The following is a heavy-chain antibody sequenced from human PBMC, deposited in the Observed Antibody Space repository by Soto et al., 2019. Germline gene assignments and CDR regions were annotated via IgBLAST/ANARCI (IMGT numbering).Heavy chain of an antibody. CDR3: VRAYSGYDGDV. CDR1: GGSISSYY. Sequence: QVQLQESGPGLVKPSETLSLTCTVSGGSISSYYWSWIRQPPGKGLEWIGYIYYSGSTNYNPSLKSRVTISVDTSKNQFSLKLSSVTAADTAVYYCVRAYSGYDGDVWGQGTTVTVSS. D-gene: IGHD5-12*01. CDR2: IYYSGST. V-gene: IGHV4-59*01. J-gene: IGHJ6*02.